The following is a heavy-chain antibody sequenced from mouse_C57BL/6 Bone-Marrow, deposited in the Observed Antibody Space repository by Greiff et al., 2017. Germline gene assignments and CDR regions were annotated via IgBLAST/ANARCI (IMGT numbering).Heavy chain of an antibody. CDR3: TRDRDFMDY. Sequence: EVKLVESGEGLVKPGGSLKLSCAASGFTFSSYAMSWVRQPPAKKLEWVAYISSGGDYIYYAATVKGRFTISRDNARNTLYLQMSSLKSEDTAMYYCTRDRDFMDYWGQGTSVTVSS. V-gene: IGHV5-9-1*02. J-gene: IGHJ4*01. D-gene: IGHD3-1*01. CDR2: ISSGGDYI. CDR1: GFTFSSYA.